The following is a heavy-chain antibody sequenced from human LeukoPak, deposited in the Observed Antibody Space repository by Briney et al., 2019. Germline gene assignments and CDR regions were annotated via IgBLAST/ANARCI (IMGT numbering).Heavy chain of an antibody. J-gene: IGHJ6*03. CDR1: GYTLTELS. Sequence: GASVKVSCKVSGYTLTELSMHWVRQAPGKGLEWMGGFDPEHGKTIYAQKFQGRVTMTTDTSTTTAYMELRSLRSDDTAVYYCARLLQGWELNYYYSYMDVWGKGTTVTISS. V-gene: IGHV1-24*01. D-gene: IGHD4-23*01. CDR3: ARLLQGWELNYYYSYMDV. CDR2: FDPEHGKT.